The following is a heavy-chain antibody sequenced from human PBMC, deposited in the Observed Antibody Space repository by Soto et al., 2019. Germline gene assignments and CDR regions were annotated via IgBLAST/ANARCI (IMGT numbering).Heavy chain of an antibody. V-gene: IGHV1-18*04. J-gene: IGHJ4*02. CDR2: ISAYNGNT. Sequence: ASVKVSCKASGYTFTGYYMHWVRQAPGQRQERMGWISAYNGNTNYAQKQQGRVTMTTDTSTSTAYMELRSLRSDDTAVYYYAREFYYGSGPGYWGQGTLVTV. CDR1: GYTFTGYY. D-gene: IGHD3-10*01. CDR3: AREFYYGSGPGY.